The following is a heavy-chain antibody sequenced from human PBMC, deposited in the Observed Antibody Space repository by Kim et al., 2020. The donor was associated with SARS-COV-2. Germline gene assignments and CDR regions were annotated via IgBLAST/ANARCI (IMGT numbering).Heavy chain of an antibody. V-gene: IGHV3-23*01. CDR3: AKDVDCDFWSGYHFDY. J-gene: IGHJ4*02. D-gene: IGHD3-3*01. Sequence: SVKGRCTSSRDNSTNALYLKMNSLRADDTAVYYCAKDVDCDFWSGYHFDYWGQGTLVTVSS.